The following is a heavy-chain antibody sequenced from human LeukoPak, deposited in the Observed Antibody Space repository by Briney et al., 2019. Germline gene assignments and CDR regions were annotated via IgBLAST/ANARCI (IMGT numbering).Heavy chain of an antibody. Sequence: GGSLRLSCAASGFTFSNTAMSWVRQAPGKGLEWLSIISGSGLNAYYADSVKGRFTISRDNSKSTLFLQMNSLRAEDTALYYCVKRTMAGVLERRTYYFDYWGQGSLDTVSP. CDR1: GFTFSNTA. CDR3: VKRTMAGVLERRTYYFDY. CDR2: ISGSGLNA. J-gene: IGHJ4*02. D-gene: IGHD2-2*01. V-gene: IGHV3-23*01.